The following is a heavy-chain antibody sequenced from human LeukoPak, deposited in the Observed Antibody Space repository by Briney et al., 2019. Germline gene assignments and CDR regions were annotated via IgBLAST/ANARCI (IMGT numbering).Heavy chain of an antibody. V-gene: IGHV1-18*01. J-gene: IGHJ4*02. CDR1: VYTFTNYG. D-gene: IGHD3-10*01. Sequence: ASVNVSFTSSVYTFTNYGISWVRQAPGQGQEWMGWISAYNGNTNYAQKLQGRVTMTTDTYTSTAYLELRSLRSDDTAVYYCARATYYYGSWRDWGQGTLVTVSS. CDR2: ISAYNGNT. CDR3: ARATYYYGSWRD.